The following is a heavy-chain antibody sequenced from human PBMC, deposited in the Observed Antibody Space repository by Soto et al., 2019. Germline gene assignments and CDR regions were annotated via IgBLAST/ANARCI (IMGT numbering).Heavy chain of an antibody. Sequence: PSETMSLTCAVSGGSISSGGYSWSWIRQPPGKGLEWIGYIYHSGRTYYNPSLKSRVTISVDRSKNQFSLNLSSVTAADTAVYYCARVGGRPPAGYYYYCGMDVWGQGTTVTVSS. V-gene: IGHV4-30-2*01. J-gene: IGHJ6*02. D-gene: IGHD3-3*01. CDR2: IYHSGRT. CDR1: GGSISSGGYS. CDR3: ARVGGRPPAGYYYYCGMDV.